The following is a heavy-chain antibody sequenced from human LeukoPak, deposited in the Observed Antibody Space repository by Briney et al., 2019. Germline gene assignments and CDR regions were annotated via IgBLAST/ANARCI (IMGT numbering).Heavy chain of an antibody. CDR1: GFTFSSYA. CDR3: ATNRDGYNY. Sequence: GGSLRLSCAASGFTFSSYAMTWVRQAPGKGLEWVSSISGIGSNIYYADSVKGRFTISRDNSKNTLHVQMNSLRAEDTAIYYCATNRDGYNYWGQGTLVTVSS. CDR2: ISGIGSNI. V-gene: IGHV3-23*01. J-gene: IGHJ4*02. D-gene: IGHD5-24*01.